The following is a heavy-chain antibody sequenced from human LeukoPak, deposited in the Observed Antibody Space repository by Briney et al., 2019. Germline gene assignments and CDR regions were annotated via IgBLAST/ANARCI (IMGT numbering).Heavy chain of an antibody. V-gene: IGHV3-7*01. CDR3: VRDATGLTN. CDR2: INTDGSGK. Sequence: GGSLRLSCVASGFTFRGHWMNWVRQAPGQGMEWVANINTDGSGKYHVDSVQGRFTISRDNAKNSLYLQMNSLRAEDTAVYYCVRDATGLTNWGHGTLVTVSS. D-gene: IGHD4-11*01. CDR1: GFTFRGHW. J-gene: IGHJ4*01.